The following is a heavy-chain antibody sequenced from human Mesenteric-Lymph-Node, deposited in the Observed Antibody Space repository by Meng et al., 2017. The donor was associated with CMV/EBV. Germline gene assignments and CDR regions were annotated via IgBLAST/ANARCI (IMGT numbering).Heavy chain of an antibody. D-gene: IGHD2-2*01. J-gene: IGHJ4*02. CDR2: VNHSGST. Sequence: GSLRLSCAVYGGSFSGYYWSWIRQPPGKGLEWIGEVNHSGSTNYNPSLKSRVTISVDTSKNQFSLKLSSVTAADTAVYYCARVMGYCSSTSCYQGVFDYWGQGTLVTVSS. CDR1: GGSFSGYY. CDR3: ARVMGYCSSTSCYQGVFDY. V-gene: IGHV4-34*01.